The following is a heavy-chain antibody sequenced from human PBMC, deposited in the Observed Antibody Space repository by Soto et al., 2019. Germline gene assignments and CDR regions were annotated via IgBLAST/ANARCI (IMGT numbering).Heavy chain of an antibody. CDR3: ARVRPYYDN. CDR2: ITGRGDST. CDR1: VFTFINYA. V-gene: IGHV3-23*01. J-gene: IGHJ4*02. Sequence: PGWSLRLACASSVFTFINYAMNWVRQAPGKGLEWVSAITGRGDSTYYADSVKGRFTISRDNSKNTLYLQMSSLRAEDTAVYFCARVRPYYDNWGRGILVTVSS.